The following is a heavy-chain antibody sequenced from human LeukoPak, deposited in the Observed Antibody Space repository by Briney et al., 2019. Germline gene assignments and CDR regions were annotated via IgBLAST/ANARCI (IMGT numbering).Heavy chain of an antibody. CDR1: GGSISISGYY. V-gene: IGHV4-39*02. CDR2: ISYSGAT. CDR3: TRERSSTQGEP. J-gene: IGHJ5*02. Sequence: SETLSLTCTVSGGSISISGYYWDWVLHPPGKGLEWIASISYSGATYYNPSLKSRATISVDTSRNQFSLQLRFVSAADTALYYCTRERSSTQGEPWGQGILVTVSS.